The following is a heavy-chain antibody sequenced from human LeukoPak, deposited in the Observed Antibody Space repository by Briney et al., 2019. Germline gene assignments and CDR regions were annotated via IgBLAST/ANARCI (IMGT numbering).Heavy chain of an antibody. CDR1: GFTFSSYW. CDR3: ARDTDTVTTILDY. D-gene: IGHD4-17*01. V-gene: IGHV3-74*01. Sequence: GGSRRLSCAASGFTFSSYWMHWVRQAPGKGLVWVSRVNSDGSSTSYADSVKGRFTISRDNAKNTLCLQMNSLRAEDTAVYYCARDTDTVTTILDYWGQGTLVTVSS. J-gene: IGHJ4*02. CDR2: VNSDGSST.